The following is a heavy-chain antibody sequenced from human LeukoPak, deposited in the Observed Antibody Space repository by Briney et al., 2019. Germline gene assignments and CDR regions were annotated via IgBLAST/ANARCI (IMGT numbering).Heavy chain of an antibody. J-gene: IGHJ6*02. D-gene: IGHD6-19*01. CDR1: GGYFSGYY. V-gene: IGHV4-34*01. Sequence: PSETLSLTCAVYGGYFSGYYWSWIRQPPGKGLEWIGEINHSGSTNYNPSLKSRVTISVDTSKNQFSLKLSSVTAADTAVYYCARGYSGRRYYYYGMDVWGQGTTVTVSS. CDR3: ARGYSGRRYYYYGMDV. CDR2: INHSGST.